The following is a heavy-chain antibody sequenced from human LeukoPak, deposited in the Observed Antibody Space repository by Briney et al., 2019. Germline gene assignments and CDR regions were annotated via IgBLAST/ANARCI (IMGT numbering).Heavy chain of an antibody. V-gene: IGHV1-2*02. D-gene: IGHD3-3*01. CDR3: ARETGSGVVIIFDS. J-gene: IGHJ4*02. CDR2: INLNSGAT. CDR1: GDTFTCYY. Sequence: ASVKVSCKASGDTFTCYYIHWVRQAPGQGLEWMGWINLNSGATTYAQKFQGRVTMTRDTSISTAHMDLTRLTPDDTAVYYCARETGSGVVIIFDSWGQGTLVTVSS.